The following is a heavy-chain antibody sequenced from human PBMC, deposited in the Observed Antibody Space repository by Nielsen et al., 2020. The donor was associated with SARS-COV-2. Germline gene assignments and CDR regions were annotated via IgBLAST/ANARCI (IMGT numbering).Heavy chain of an antibody. D-gene: IGHD3-3*01. CDR1: GFTVSSNY. CDR2: IRSKAYGGTT. V-gene: IGHV3-49*03. Sequence: GESLKISCAASGFTVSSNYMSWFRQAPGKGLEWVGFIRSKAYGGTTEYAASVKGRFTISRDDSKSIAYLQMNSLKTEDTAVYYCTRETGDYDFWSGYFHNQRYYFDYWGQGTLVTVSS. J-gene: IGHJ4*02. CDR3: TRETGDYDFWSGYFHNQRYYFDY.